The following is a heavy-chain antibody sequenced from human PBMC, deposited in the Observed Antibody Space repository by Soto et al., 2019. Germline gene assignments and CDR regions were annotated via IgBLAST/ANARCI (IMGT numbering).Heavy chain of an antibody. J-gene: IGHJ3*02. D-gene: IGHD6-13*01. CDR1: GFTFSSYA. V-gene: IGHV3-23*01. CDR2: ISGSGGST. CDR3: ARGCSSSHHAFDI. Sequence: PGGSLRLSCAASGFTFSSYAMSWVRQAPGKGLEWVSAISGSGGSTYYADSVKGRFTISRDNSKNTLYLQMNSLRAEDMAVYYCARGCSSSHHAFDIWGQGTMVTVSS.